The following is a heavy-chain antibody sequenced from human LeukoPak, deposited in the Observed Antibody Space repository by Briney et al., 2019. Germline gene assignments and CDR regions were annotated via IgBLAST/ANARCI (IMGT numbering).Heavy chain of an antibody. CDR1: GFTFSSYH. J-gene: IGHJ4*02. V-gene: IGHV3-21*01. Sequence: PGGSLRLSCAASGFTFSSYHMNWVRQAPGKGLEWVSSITSTSTYIYQADSVKGRFTISRDNAKSSLYLQMNGLRAEDTAVYYCARAGGDSNGYDYFDYWGQGTLVTVSS. CDR2: ITSTSTYI. D-gene: IGHD3-22*01. CDR3: ARAGGDSNGYDYFDY.